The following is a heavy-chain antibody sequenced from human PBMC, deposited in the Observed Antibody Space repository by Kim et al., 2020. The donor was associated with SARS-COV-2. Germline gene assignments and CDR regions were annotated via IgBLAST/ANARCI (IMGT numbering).Heavy chain of an antibody. CDR1: GFTFSSYG. CDR2: ISYDGSNK. Sequence: GGSLRLSCAASGFTFSSYGMHWVRQAPGKGLEWVAVISYDGSNKYYADSVKGRFTISRDNSKNTLYLQMNSLRAEDTAVYYCAKDGYYDILTGLREGYFQHWGRGTLVTVS. J-gene: IGHJ1*01. CDR3: AKDGYYDILTGLREGYFQH. V-gene: IGHV3-30*18. D-gene: IGHD3-9*01.